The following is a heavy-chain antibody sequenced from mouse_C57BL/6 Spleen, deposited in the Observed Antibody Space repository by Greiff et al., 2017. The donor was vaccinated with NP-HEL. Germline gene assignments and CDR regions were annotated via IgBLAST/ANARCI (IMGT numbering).Heavy chain of an antibody. CDR2: IYPGSGNT. Sequence: VQLQQSGAELVRPGASVKLSCKASGYTFTDYYINWVKQRPGQGLEWIARIYPGSGNTYYNEKFKGKATLTAEKSSSTAYMQLSSLTSEDSAVYFCARERSPYYYYGDYWGQGTTLTVSS. CDR3: ARERSPYYYYGDY. J-gene: IGHJ2*01. V-gene: IGHV1-76*01. CDR1: GYTFTDYY. D-gene: IGHD2-10*01.